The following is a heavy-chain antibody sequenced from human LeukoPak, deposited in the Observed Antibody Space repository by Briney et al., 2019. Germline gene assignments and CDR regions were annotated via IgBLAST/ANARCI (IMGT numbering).Heavy chain of an antibody. V-gene: IGHV3-11*04. D-gene: IGHD3-10*01. CDR1: GFTFSDYY. J-gene: IGHJ3*02. CDR2: ISSSGSTI. CDR3: ASVGDTTLAGDAFDI. Sequence: PGGSLRLSCAASGFTFSDYYMSWIRQAPGKGLEWVSYISSSGSTIYYADSVKGRFTISRDNAKNSLYLQMNSLRAEDTAVYYCASVGDTTLAGDAFDIWGQGTMVTVSS.